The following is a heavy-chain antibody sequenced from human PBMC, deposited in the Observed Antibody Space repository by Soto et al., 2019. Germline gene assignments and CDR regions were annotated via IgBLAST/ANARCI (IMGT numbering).Heavy chain of an antibody. D-gene: IGHD6-13*01. J-gene: IGHJ4*02. CDR1: GYTFTSYD. Sequence: KVSCNASGYTFTSYDINWVRQMPGKGLEWMGIIYPGDSDTRYSPSFQGQVTISADKSISTAYLQWSSLKASDTAMYYCARHKQQQLGYFDYWGQGTLVTVSS. V-gene: IGHV5-51*01. CDR2: IYPGDSDT. CDR3: ARHKQQQLGYFDY.